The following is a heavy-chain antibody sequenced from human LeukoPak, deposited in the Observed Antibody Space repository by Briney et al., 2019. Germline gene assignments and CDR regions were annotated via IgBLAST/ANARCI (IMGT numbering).Heavy chain of an antibody. Sequence: PGGSPRLSCAASGFTFSTAWMSWVRQTPGKGLEWVGRIKSKNVGGTAEFTAPVKGRFTISRDDSKNTVYLQMNSLRTEDTAVYYCITEYYGSAMYWGQGALVTVSS. J-gene: IGHJ4*02. V-gene: IGHV3-15*01. CDR1: GFTFSTAW. CDR3: ITEYYGSAMY. D-gene: IGHD3-10*01. CDR2: IKSKNVGGTA.